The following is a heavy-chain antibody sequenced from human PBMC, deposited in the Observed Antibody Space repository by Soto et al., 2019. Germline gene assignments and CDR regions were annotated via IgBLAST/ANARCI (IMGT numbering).Heavy chain of an antibody. CDR1: VHTLTSDY. Sequence: ASVKVSCKASVHTLTSDYMHWVRQMPGKGLEWMGIIYPGDSDIRYSPSFQGQVTISADKSISTAYLQWSSLRASDTAMYYCARPPAGIVGTTPWGQGTLVTVSS. CDR2: IYPGDSDI. D-gene: IGHD1-26*01. CDR3: ARPPAGIVGTTP. J-gene: IGHJ5*02. V-gene: IGHV5-51*01.